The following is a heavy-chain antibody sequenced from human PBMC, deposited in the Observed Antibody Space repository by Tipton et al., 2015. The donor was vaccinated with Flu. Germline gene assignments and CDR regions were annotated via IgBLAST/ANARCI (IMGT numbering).Heavy chain of an antibody. CDR1: GGSISDYY. CDR3: ATYYYGSGTQSAFDY. J-gene: IGHJ4*02. V-gene: IGHV4-38-2*02. CDR2: IFHGGST. Sequence: TLSLTCTVSGGSISDYYWSWIRQPPGKGLEWIGSIFHGGSTYYNPSLKSRVTISVDTSKNQFSLKLSSVTAADTAVYYCATYYYGSGTQSAFDYWGQGTLVTVSS. D-gene: IGHD3-10*01.